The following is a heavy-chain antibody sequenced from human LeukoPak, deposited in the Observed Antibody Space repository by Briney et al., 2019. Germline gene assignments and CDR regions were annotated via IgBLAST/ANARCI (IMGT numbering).Heavy chain of an antibody. D-gene: IGHD6-13*01. CDR2: ISAYNGNT. V-gene: IGHV1-18*01. J-gene: IGHJ4*02. CDR1: GYTFTSYG. CDR3: GRGRESSGIAAAGTLVDY. Sequence: ASVKVSCKASGYTFTSYGISWVRQAPGQGLEWMGWISAYNGNTNYAQKLQGRVTMTTDTSTSTAYMELRSLRSDDTAVYYCGRGRESSGIAAAGTLVDYWGQGTLVTVSS.